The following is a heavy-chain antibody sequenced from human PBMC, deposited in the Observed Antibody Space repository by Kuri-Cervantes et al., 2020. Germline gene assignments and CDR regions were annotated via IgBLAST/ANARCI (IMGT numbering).Heavy chain of an antibody. V-gene: IGHV4-38-2*01. CDR1: GYSISSGYY. Sequence: SQTLSLTCGVSGYSISSGYYWGWIRQPPGKGLEWIGHIYHGGNSYYNPSLKSRVTISVDTSKNQFSLKLSSVTAADTAVYYCARGRGYSSSSDYYYYYMDVWGKGTTVTVSS. D-gene: IGHD6-13*01. CDR2: IYHGGNS. CDR3: ARGRGYSSSSDYYYYYMDV. J-gene: IGHJ6*03.